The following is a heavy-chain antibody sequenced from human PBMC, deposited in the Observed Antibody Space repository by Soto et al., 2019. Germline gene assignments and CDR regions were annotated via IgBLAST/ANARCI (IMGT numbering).Heavy chain of an antibody. CDR3: ARGDYDYMWGSYRRDAFDI. Sequence: QVQLQQWGAGLLKPSETLSLTCAVYGGSFSDYYWNWIRQPPGKGLEWIGEINHSGSTNYNPSLKSRVTISVDTSKSQFSLKLTSVTAADTALYYCARGDYDYMWGSYRRDAFDIWGQGTVVTVSP. CDR1: GGSFSDYY. J-gene: IGHJ3*02. V-gene: IGHV4-34*01. CDR2: INHSGST. D-gene: IGHD3-16*02.